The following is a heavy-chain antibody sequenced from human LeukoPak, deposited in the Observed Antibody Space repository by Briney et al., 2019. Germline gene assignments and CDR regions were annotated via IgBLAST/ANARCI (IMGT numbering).Heavy chain of an antibody. CDR3: ARDLGAGAAAADY. D-gene: IGHD6-13*01. CDR2: IWYDGSNK. J-gene: IGHJ4*02. V-gene: IGHV3-33*01. Sequence: GGSLRLSCAASGFTFSSYGIHWVRQAPGKGLEWVAVIWYDGSNKYYADSVKGRFTISRDNSKNTLYLQMNSLRAEDTAVYYCARDLGAGAAAADYWGQGTLVTVSS. CDR1: GFTFSSYG.